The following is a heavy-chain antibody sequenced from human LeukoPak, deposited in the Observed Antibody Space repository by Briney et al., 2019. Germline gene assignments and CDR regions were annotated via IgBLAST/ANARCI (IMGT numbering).Heavy chain of an antibody. Sequence: PSETLSLTCTVSGYSISSGYYWGWIRQPPGKGLEWIGSIYHSGSTYYNPSLKSRVTISVDTSKNQFSLKLSSVTAADTAVYYCARDYRQLDYFDYWGQGTLVTVSS. CDR2: IYHSGST. V-gene: IGHV4-38-2*02. J-gene: IGHJ4*02. CDR1: GYSISSGYY. D-gene: IGHD6-13*01. CDR3: ARDYRQLDYFDY.